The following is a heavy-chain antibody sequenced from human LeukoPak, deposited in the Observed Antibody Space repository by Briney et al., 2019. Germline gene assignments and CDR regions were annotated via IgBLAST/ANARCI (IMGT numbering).Heavy chain of an antibody. Sequence: ASVKVSCKASGYTFTSYGISWVRQAPGQGLEWMGWISAYNGNTNYAQKLQGRVTMTTDTSTSTAYMELGSLRSDDTAVYYCARGRLVRGVINWFDPWGQGTLVTVSS. D-gene: IGHD3-10*01. CDR1: GYTFTSYG. CDR3: ARGRLVRGVINWFDP. V-gene: IGHV1-18*01. CDR2: ISAYNGNT. J-gene: IGHJ5*02.